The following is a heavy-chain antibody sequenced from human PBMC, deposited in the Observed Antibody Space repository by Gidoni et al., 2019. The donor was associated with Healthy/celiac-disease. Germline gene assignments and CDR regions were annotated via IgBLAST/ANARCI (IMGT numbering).Heavy chain of an antibody. J-gene: IGHJ4*02. CDR1: GYSFPNYW. Sequence: EVQLVQSGAEVKKPGASLKISCKGSGYSFPNYWIGWVRQMPGKGLECMGISYPADSDTRYSPSFQGQVTISADKSISTAYLQLSSLKASDTGMNYCARRTLGSEWFDYWGQGTLVTISS. CDR2: SYPADSDT. CDR3: ARRTLGSEWFDY. V-gene: IGHV5-51*01. D-gene: IGHD1-26*01.